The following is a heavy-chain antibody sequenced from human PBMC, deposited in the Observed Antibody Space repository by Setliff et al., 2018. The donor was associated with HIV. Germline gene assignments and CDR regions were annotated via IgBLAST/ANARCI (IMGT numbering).Heavy chain of an antibody. CDR3: AREFPGGTKGFDY. CDR2: IAPSSGGI. D-gene: IGHD1-1*01. Sequence: VASVKVSCKASGYTFTSYILHWVRQAAGQGLEWVGRIAPSSGGIHYAQKFQDRVTMTRDTSTSTVYMDLSRLRSEDTAVYYCAREFPGGTKGFDYWGQGTLVTV. CDR1: GYTFTSYI. V-gene: IGHV1-46*01. J-gene: IGHJ4*02.